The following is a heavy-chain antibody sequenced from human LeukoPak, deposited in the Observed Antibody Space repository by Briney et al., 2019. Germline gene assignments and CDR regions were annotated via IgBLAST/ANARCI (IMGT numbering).Heavy chain of an antibody. CDR3: ARYRNEALFAFDI. V-gene: IGHV4-59*01. CDR1: GDSISNYY. J-gene: IGHJ3*02. Sequence: SETLSLTCTVSGDSISNYYWSWIRQPPGKGLEWIGYIYYSGNTDYNPSLKSRVTISVDTSKNQFSLRLNSVIAADTAVYYCARYRNEALFAFDIWGQGTMVTVSS. D-gene: IGHD1-14*01. CDR2: IYYSGNT.